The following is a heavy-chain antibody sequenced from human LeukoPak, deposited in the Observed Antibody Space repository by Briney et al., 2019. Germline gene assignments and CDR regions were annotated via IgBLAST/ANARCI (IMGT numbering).Heavy chain of an antibody. CDR3: ARGGTVTTEDYFDY. CDR2: ISGSGGST. Sequence: GGSLRLSCAASGFTFSSYAMSWVRQAPGKGLEWVSAISGSGGSTYYADSVKGRFTISRDNAKNSLYLQMNSLRAEDTAVYYCARGGTVTTEDYFDYWGQGTLVTVSS. CDR1: GFTFSSYA. J-gene: IGHJ4*02. D-gene: IGHD4-11*01. V-gene: IGHV3-23*01.